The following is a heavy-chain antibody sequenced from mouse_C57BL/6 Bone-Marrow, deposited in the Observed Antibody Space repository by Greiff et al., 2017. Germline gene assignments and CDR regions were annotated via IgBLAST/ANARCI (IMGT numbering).Heavy chain of an antibody. CDR2: INPNNGGT. CDR3: ASLYDGYP. Sequence: VQLQQSGPELVKPGASVKISCKASGYTFTDYYMNWVKQSHGQSLEWIGDINPNNGGTSYNQKFKGKATLTVDKSSSTAYMELRSLTSEDSAGYYCASLYDGYPWGQGTLVTVSA. V-gene: IGHV1-26*01. J-gene: IGHJ3*01. D-gene: IGHD2-3*01. CDR1: GYTFTDYY.